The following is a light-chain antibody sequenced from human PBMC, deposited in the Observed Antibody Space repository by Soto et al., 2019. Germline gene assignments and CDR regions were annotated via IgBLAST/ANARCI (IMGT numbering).Light chain of an antibody. CDR2: GAS. J-gene: IGKJ1*01. V-gene: IGKV3-20*01. CDR1: QSVSSSY. CDR3: QQYCSSPWT. Sequence: EIVLTQSPGTLSLSPGERATLSCRASQSVSSSYLAWYQQKPGQAPMLLIYGASSRATGIPDRFSGSGSGTDLTLTISRLAPEDLAVYYCQQYCSSPWTFGQGNKVEIK.